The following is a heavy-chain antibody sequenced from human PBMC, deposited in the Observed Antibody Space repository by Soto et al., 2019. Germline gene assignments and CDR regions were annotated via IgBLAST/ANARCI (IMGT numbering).Heavy chain of an antibody. V-gene: IGHV1-69*01. D-gene: IGHD2-2*01. J-gene: IGHJ6*02. CDR3: ASESSSPHYYFYGMDV. CDR1: GGTFSSYA. Sequence: QVQLVQSGAEVKKPGASVKVSCKASGGTFSSYAVSWVRQAPGQGLEWMGVIIPILATPKYAQKFQGRVTITADESTTTAYMELSSLRPDDTTVYYCASESSSPHYYFYGMDVCGHGTTVIVSS. CDR2: IIPILATP.